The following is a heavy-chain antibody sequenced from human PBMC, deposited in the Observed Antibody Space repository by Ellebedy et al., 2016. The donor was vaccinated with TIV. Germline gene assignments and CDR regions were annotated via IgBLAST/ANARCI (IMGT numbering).Heavy chain of an antibody. CDR3: AKDRYGDYVVYFDY. J-gene: IGHJ4*02. Sequence: GESLKISCAASGFTFSSYAMSWVRRAPGKGLEWVSAISGSGGSTYYADSVKGRFTISRDNSKNTRYLQMNSLRAEDTAVYYCAKDRYGDYVVYFDYWGQGTLVTVSS. V-gene: IGHV3-23*01. D-gene: IGHD4-17*01. CDR2: ISGSGGST. CDR1: GFTFSSYA.